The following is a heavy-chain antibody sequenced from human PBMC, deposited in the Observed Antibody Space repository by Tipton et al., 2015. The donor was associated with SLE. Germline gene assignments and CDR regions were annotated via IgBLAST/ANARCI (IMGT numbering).Heavy chain of an antibody. J-gene: IGHJ4*02. D-gene: IGHD1-26*01. CDR2: SYHSGST. CDR3: ARLTDSGSYYNDY. Sequence: TLSLTCSVSGGSISSDDYYWSWIRQHPQKGLEWIGHSYHSGSTTYNPSLESRVTISVDTSKNQFSLNLTSVTAADTALYYCARLTDSGSYYNDYWGQGTLVTVSS. V-gene: IGHV4-31*03. CDR1: GGSISSDDYY.